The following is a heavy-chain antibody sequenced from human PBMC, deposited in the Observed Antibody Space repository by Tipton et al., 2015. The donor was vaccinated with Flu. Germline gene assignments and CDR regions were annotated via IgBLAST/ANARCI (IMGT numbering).Heavy chain of an antibody. CDR3: ARDQGFGDGLAYDYYVLDV. J-gene: IGHJ6*02. CDR2: ISHSGTT. Sequence: TLSLTCSVSGDSISSGYYWGWIRQPPGKGLEWIGSISHSGTTNYNPSLQSRVSISIDTSKNQFSLNLNSVTAADTALYFCARDQGFGDGLAYDYYVLDVWGQGTTVTVSS. CDR1: GDSISSGYY. V-gene: IGHV4-38-2*02. D-gene: IGHD3-10*01.